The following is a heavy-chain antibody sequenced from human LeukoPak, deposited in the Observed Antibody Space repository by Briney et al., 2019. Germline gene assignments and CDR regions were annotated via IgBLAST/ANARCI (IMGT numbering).Heavy chain of an antibody. D-gene: IGHD2-21*01. J-gene: IGHJ4*02. CDR3: ARDLSDGVGILWDH. V-gene: IGHV1-46*01. CDR1: GYTFAIYY. Sequence: ASVKVSCKASGYTFAIYYIHWVRQAPGQGLEWMGIINPGGGSSNYAQKFQGRVTMTRETSTSTVYMELSSLRSEDTAVYYCARDLSDGVGILWDHWGQGTLVTVSS. CDR2: INPGGGSS.